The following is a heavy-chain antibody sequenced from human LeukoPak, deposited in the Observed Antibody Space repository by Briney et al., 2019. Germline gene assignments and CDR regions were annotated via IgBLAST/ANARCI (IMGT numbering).Heavy chain of an antibody. CDR3: ASTRGDYHVSTGLQPFDS. CDR2: KRCNDGSS. V-gene: IGHV3-23*01. CDR1: GFTFSNHA. J-gene: IGHJ4*02. Sequence: PRGSLRHAFATPGFTFSNHARTWVRQAPAKGLEWVSAKRCNDGSSTEAEAEKDRVTISSHKSKDTLYLKMYSLRTEDTAVYFCASTRGDYHVSTGLQPFDSWGQGGLIPVSA. D-gene: IGHD3-9*01.